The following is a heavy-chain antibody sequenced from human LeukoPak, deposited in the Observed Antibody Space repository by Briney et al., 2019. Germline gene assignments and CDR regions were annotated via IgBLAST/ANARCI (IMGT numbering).Heavy chain of an antibody. CDR2: VSSRGAT. D-gene: IGHD3-10*01. CDR3: ARDEGNYYGMAFDF. V-gene: IGHV4-59*01. Sequence: SETLCLTCTVPGASISNDYWNWIRQSPEKGLDWIGYVSSRGATNYNPSLRSRVTISGDTSKNQFSLRLTSVSAADTAMYFCARDEGNYYGMAFDFWGQGILVTVSS. J-gene: IGHJ4*02. CDR1: GASISNDY.